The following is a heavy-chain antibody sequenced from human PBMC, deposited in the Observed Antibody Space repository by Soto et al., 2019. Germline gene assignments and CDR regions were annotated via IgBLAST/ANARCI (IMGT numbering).Heavy chain of an antibody. CDR1: GGSISSGGYS. CDR3: ARVATRRVSDY. D-gene: IGHD5-12*01. Sequence: SETLSLTCAVSGGSISSGGYSWSWIRQQPGKGLEWIGYMYHSGSTYYNPSLKSRVTISVDTSKNQFSLKLSSVTAADTAVYYCARVATRRVSDYWGQGTLVTVSS. CDR2: MYHSGST. J-gene: IGHJ4*02. V-gene: IGHV4-31*11.